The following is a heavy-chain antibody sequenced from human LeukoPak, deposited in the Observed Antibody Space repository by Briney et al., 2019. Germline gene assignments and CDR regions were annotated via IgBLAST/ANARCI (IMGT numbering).Heavy chain of an antibody. CDR1: GGSISSYY. CDR3: ARSWVVITSDAFDI. V-gene: IGHV4-59*08. CDR2: IYYSGST. D-gene: IGHD3-22*01. Sequence: SETLSLTCTVSGGSISSYYWSWIRQPPGKGLEWIGYIYYSGSTNYNPSLKSRVTISVDTSKNQFSLKLSSVTAADTAVYYCARSWVVITSDAFDIWGQGTMATVSS. J-gene: IGHJ3*02.